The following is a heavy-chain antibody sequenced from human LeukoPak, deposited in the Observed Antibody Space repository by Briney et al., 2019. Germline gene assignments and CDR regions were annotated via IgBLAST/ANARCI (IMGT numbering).Heavy chain of an antibody. CDR2: ILYDGSNE. J-gene: IGHJ3*01. CDR3: VRYCNGGSCYRAAFDV. Sequence: QSGGSLRLSCAASGFTFSHYAIHWVRQAPGKGLEWVALILYDGSNEYYADSVKGRFTISRDNSKNTLYLQMNSLRAEDTAVYYCVRYCNGGSCYRAAFDVWGPGTMVTVSS. CDR1: GFTFSHYA. V-gene: IGHV3-30*14. D-gene: IGHD2-15*01.